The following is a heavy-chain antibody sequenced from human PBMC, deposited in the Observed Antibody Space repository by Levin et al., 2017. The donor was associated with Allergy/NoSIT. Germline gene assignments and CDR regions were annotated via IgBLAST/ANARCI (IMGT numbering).Heavy chain of an antibody. CDR1: EFSISSYW. V-gene: IGHV3-7*01. J-gene: IGHJ3*02. Sequence: SCIASEFSISSYWMDWVRQAPGKGLEWVANIKPDGSQENYVDSVKGRFTISRDNAKNSLHLEMNSLRGEDTAVYYCARDRDYESTNYYDAFDIWGQGTLVTVSS. CDR3: ARDRDYESTNYYDAFDI. D-gene: IGHD2-8*01. CDR2: IKPDGSQE.